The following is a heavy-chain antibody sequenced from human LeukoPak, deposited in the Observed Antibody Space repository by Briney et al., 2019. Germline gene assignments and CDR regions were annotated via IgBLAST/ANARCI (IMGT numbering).Heavy chain of an antibody. Sequence: SVTVSFKASGGTFSSYAISWVRQAPGQGLEWMGGIIPIFGTANYAQKFQGRVTITADKSTSTAYMELRSLRSDDTAVYYCARDRAVAGPYYFDYWGQGTLVTVSS. CDR2: IIPIFGTA. V-gene: IGHV1-69*06. J-gene: IGHJ4*02. CDR3: ARDRAVAGPYYFDY. D-gene: IGHD6-19*01. CDR1: GGTFSSYA.